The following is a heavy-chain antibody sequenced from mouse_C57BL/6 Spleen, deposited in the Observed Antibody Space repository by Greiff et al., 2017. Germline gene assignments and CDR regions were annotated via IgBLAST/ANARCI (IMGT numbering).Heavy chain of an antibody. CDR2: FYPGSGSI. CDR3: ARHEETTTVVSPWYFDV. J-gene: IGHJ1*03. CDR1: GYTFTEYT. V-gene: IGHV1-62-2*01. Sequence: QVQLQQSGAELVKPGASVKLSCKASGYTFTEYTIHWVKQRSGQGLEWIGWFYPGSGSIKYNEKFKDKATLTADNSSSTVYMELSRLTSEDSAVYFCARHEETTTVVSPWYFDVWGTGTTVTVSS. D-gene: IGHD1-1*01.